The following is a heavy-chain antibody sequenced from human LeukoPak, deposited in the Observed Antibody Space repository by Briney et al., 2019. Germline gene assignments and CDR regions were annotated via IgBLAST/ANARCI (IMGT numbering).Heavy chain of an antibody. CDR3: ARDLGDGDAFDI. V-gene: IGHV3-7*01. Sequence: GGSLRLSCAAPGFTFSSYWRSWVRQAPRKGLEWVANIKQDGSEKYYVDSVKGRFTISRDNAKNSLYLQMNSLRAEDTAVYYCARDLGDGDAFDIWGQGTMVTVSS. CDR1: GFTFSSYW. CDR2: IKQDGSEK. D-gene: IGHD2-21*02. J-gene: IGHJ3*02.